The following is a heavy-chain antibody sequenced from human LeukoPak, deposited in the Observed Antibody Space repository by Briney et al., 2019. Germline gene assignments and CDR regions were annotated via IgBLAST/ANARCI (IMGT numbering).Heavy chain of an antibody. CDR1: GFTFSSYA. J-gene: IGHJ4*02. CDR3: ARAPYVDTAMDC. D-gene: IGHD5-18*01. V-gene: IGHV3-64*01. CDR2: ISSNGGST. Sequence: GGSLRLSCAASGFTFSSYAMHWVRQAPGKGLEYVSAISSNGGSTYYANSVKGRFTISRDNSKNTLYLQMGSLRAEDMAVYYCARAPYVDTAMDCWGQGTLVTVSS.